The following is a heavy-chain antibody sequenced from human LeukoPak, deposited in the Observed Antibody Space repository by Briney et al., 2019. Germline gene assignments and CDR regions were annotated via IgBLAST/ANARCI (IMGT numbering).Heavy chain of an antibody. V-gene: IGHV3-30*02. Sequence: GGSLRLSCGAFGFTFTNSWMAWVRQAPGKGLEWVAFIRYDGSNKYYADSVKGRFTISRDNSKNTLYLQMNSLRAEDTAVYYCAKEGIAVAGLDVWGKGTTVTISS. D-gene: IGHD6-19*01. CDR1: GFTFTNSW. CDR3: AKEGIAVAGLDV. CDR2: IRYDGSNK. J-gene: IGHJ6*04.